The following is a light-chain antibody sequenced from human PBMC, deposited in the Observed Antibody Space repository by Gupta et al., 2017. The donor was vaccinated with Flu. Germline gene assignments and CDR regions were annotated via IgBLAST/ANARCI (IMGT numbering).Light chain of an antibody. CDR3: QNRSNWPPYT. J-gene: IGKJ2*01. Sequence: EIVLTQSPATLSLSPGERATLSCRASQSVGTYLAWYQQKPGQTPRLLIYDASNRATGIPARFSGSGYGTDLTLTISIRELEPFAVYSCQNRSNWPPYTFGQGTKMEI. CDR2: DAS. CDR1: QSVGTY. V-gene: IGKV3-11*01.